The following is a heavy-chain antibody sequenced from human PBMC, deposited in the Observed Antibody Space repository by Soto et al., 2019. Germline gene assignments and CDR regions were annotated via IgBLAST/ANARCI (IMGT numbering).Heavy chain of an antibody. V-gene: IGHV1-69*13. CDR1: GGTFSSYA. D-gene: IGHD3-22*01. Sequence: SVKVSCKASGGTFSSYAISWVRQAPGQGLEWMGGIIPIFGRANYAQKFQGRVTITADESTSTAYMELSSLRSEDTAVYYCARNYYDSSGVDYWGQGTLVTVSS. CDR3: ARNYYDSSGVDY. CDR2: IIPIFGRA. J-gene: IGHJ4*02.